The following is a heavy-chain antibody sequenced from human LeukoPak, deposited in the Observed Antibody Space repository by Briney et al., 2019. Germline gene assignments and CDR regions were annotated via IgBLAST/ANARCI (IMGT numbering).Heavy chain of an antibody. CDR2: ISSSSSYI. CDR3: ARDRVYSSSWYLPWDY. D-gene: IGHD6-13*01. Sequence: GGSLRLSGAASGFTFSSYSMNWVRQAPGKGLEWVSSISSSSSYIYYADSVKGRFTISRDNAKNSLYLQMNSLRAEDTAVYYCARDRVYSSSWYLPWDYWGQGTLVTVSS. J-gene: IGHJ4*02. CDR1: GFTFSSYS. V-gene: IGHV3-21*01.